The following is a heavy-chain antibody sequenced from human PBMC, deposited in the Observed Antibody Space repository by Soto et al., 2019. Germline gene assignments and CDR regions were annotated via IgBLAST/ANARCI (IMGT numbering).Heavy chain of an antibody. D-gene: IGHD3-3*01. CDR2: ISGSGGST. CDR3: AGDFWSGYYNGIDY. Sequence: PGGSLRLSCAASGFTFSSYAMSWVRQAPGKGLEWVSAISGSGGSTYYADSVKGRFTISRDNSKNTLYLQMNSLRAEDTAVYYCAGDFWSGYYNGIDYWGQGTLVTVS. CDR1: GFTFSSYA. J-gene: IGHJ4*02. V-gene: IGHV3-23*01.